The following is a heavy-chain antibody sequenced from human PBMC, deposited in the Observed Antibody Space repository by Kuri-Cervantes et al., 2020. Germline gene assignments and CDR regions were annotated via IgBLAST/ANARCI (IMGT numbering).Heavy chain of an antibody. CDR1: GFTFSSYW. J-gene: IGHJ4*02. CDR2: IKQDGSEK. V-gene: IGHV3-7*01. CDR3: ARDFSNIAVAGTFGELDY. Sequence: GGSLRLSCAASGFTFSSYWMSWVRQAPGKGLEWVANIKQDGSEKYYVDPVKGRFTISRDNAKNSLYLQMNSLRAEDTAVYYCARDFSNIAVAGTFGELDYWGQGTLVTVSS. D-gene: IGHD6-19*01.